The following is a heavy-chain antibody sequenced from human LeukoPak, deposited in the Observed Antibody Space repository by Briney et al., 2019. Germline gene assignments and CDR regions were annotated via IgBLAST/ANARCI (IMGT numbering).Heavy chain of an antibody. CDR3: ARDYYSSGSYPDY. CDR2: IWNDGTNK. CDR1: GFTFSSYG. J-gene: IGHJ4*02. V-gene: IGHV3-33*08. Sequence: GGSLRLSCAASGFTFSSYGMHWVRQAPGKGLEWVAVIWNDGTNKYYGDSVKGRFTISRDNSKNTLYLQMNSLRAEDTALYYCARDYYSSGSYPDYWGQGTLVTVSS. D-gene: IGHD3-10*01.